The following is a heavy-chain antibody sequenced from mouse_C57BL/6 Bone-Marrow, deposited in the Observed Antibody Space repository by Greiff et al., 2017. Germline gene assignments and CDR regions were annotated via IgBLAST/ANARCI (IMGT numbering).Heavy chain of an antibody. CDR1: GFTFSSYA. V-gene: IGHV5-4*01. J-gene: IGHJ1*03. CDR3: ARAGRRRLYWYFDV. D-gene: IGHD3-2*02. Sequence: DVQLVESGGGLVKPGGSLKLSCAASGFTFSSYAMSWVRQTPEKRLEWVATISDGGSYTYYPDNVKGRFTISRDNATNNLYLQMSHLKSEDTAMYYCARAGRRRLYWYFDVWGTGTTVTVSS. CDR2: ISDGGSYT.